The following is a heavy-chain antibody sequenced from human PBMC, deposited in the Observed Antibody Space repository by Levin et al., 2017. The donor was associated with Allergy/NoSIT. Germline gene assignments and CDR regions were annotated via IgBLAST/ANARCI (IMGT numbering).Heavy chain of an antibody. D-gene: IGHD1-26*01. V-gene: IGHV4-34*01. CDR1: GGSFSGYY. CDR2: INHSGST. Sequence: SETLSLTCAVFGGSFSGYYWNWIRQPPGKGLEWIGEINHSGSTNYNPSLKSRVTISADTSKNQFSLKLSSVIAADTAVYYCAVAVTPYYYFDYWGQGTLITVSS. CDR3: AVAVTPYYYFDY. J-gene: IGHJ4*02.